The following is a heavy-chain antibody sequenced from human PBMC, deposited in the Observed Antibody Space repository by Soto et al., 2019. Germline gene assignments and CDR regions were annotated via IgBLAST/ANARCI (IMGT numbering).Heavy chain of an antibody. J-gene: IGHJ4*02. V-gene: IGHV4-39*07. CDR2: INHSGST. D-gene: IGHD3-22*01. CDR1: GDSVSSTTYY. Sequence: SETLSLTCTVSGDSVSSTTYYWSWIRQPPGKGLEWIGEINHSGSTNYNPSLKSRVTISVDTSKNQFSLKLSSVTAADTAVYYCARGRSRYYYDSSGYSKLYYFDYWGQGTLVTVSS. CDR3: ARGRSRYYYDSSGYSKLYYFDY.